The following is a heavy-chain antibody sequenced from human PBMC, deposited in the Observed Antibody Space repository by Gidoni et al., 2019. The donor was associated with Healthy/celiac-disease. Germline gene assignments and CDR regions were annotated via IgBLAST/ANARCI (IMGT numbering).Heavy chain of an antibody. CDR3: AKASYYDSSGYLEFDY. J-gene: IGHJ4*02. Sequence: EVQLLESGGGLVQPGGSLRLSCAASGFTFSSYAMSWVRQAQGKGLEWVSAISGSGGSTYYADSVKGRFTISRDNSKNTLYLQMNSLRAEDTAVYYCAKASYYDSSGYLEFDYWGQGTLVTVSS. D-gene: IGHD3-22*01. CDR1: GFTFSSYA. CDR2: ISGSGGST. V-gene: IGHV3-23*01.